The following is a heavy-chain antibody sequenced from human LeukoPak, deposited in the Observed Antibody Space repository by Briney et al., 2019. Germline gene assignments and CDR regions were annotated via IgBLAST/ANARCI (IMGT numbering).Heavy chain of an antibody. CDR2: IYYGWST. J-gene: IGHJ5*02. V-gene: IGHV4-39*07. Sequence: SETLSLTCTVSGGSISSSSYYWGWIRQPPGKGLEWIGRIYYGWSTYYNPSLKSRVTISVDTSKNQFSLKLSSVTAADTAVYYCARENTVTTGIGFDPWGQGTLVTVSS. D-gene: IGHD4-17*01. CDR3: ARENTVTTGIGFDP. CDR1: GGSISSSSYY.